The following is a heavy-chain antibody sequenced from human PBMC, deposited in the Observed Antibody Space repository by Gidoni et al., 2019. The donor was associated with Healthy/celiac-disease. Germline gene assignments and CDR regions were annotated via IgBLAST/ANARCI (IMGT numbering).Heavy chain of an antibody. V-gene: IGHV3-48*02. J-gene: IGHJ4*02. CDR2: ISSSSSTI. CDR1: GFTFSSYS. CDR3: ARREYSGYDYLFDY. Sequence: EVQLVESGGGLVQPGGSLSLSSAPPGFTFSSYSMNWVRQAPGKGLEWVSYISSSSSTIYYADSVKGRFTISRDNAKNSLYLQMNSLRDEDTAVYYCARREYSGYDYLFDYWGQGTLVTVSS. D-gene: IGHD5-12*01.